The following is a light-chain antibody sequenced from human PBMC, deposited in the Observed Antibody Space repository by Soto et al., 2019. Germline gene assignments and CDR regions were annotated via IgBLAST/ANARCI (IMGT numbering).Light chain of an antibody. Sequence: IMLTQSPATLSLTPGERATLSCRASQSVSSYLAWYQQKPGQAPRLLIYGASTRATGIPARFSGSGSGTEFTLTISRLEPEDFAVYYCQAWTFGQGTKVDI. CDR1: QSVSSY. V-gene: IGKV3-11*01. CDR2: GAS. CDR3: QAWT. J-gene: IGKJ1*01.